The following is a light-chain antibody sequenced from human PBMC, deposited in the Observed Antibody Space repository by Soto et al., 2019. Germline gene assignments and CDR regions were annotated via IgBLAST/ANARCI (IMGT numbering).Light chain of an antibody. CDR3: TSYTSSSSLYV. CDR1: SGDVGGYYY. J-gene: IGLJ1*01. CDR2: EVS. Sequence: QSALTQPASVSGSPGQSITISCTGTSGDVGGYYYVSWYQHHPGKAPKLMIYEVSNRPSGVSNRFSGSKSGNTASLTISGLQAEDEADYYCTSYTSSSSLYVFGTGTKLTVL. V-gene: IGLV2-14*01.